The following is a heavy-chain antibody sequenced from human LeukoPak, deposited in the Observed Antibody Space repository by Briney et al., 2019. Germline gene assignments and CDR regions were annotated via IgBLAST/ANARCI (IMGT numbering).Heavy chain of an antibody. CDR3: ARGRGSSSWYYYYYMDV. D-gene: IGHD6-13*01. Sequence: PSETLSLTCSVSGFSISSGHYWGWIRQPPGKGLEWIGSIYHSGSTNYNPSLKSRVTISVDTSKNQFSLKLSSVTAADTAVYYCARGRGSSSWYYYYYMDVWGKGTTVTVSS. CDR2: IYHSGST. V-gene: IGHV4-38-2*02. J-gene: IGHJ6*03. CDR1: GFSISSGHY.